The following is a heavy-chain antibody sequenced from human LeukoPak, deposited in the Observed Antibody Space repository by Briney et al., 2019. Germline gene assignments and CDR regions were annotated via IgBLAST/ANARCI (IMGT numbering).Heavy chain of an antibody. Sequence: GGSLRLSCAASGFTFSNAWMSWVRQAPGKGLEWVDRIKSKTDGGTTDYAAPVNGRFTKSRHDSKNTLYRQMNSLKTEDTAMYYCTTDYYGSGSYPDAFDIWGRGTMVTVSS. CDR1: GFTFSNAW. CDR2: IKSKTDGGTT. D-gene: IGHD3-10*01. V-gene: IGHV3-15*01. J-gene: IGHJ3*02. CDR3: TTDYYGSGSYPDAFDI.